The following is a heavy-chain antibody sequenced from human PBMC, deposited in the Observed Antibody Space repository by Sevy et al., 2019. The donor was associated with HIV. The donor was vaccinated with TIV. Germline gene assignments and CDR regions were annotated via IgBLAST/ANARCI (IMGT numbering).Heavy chain of an antibody. Sequence: GGSLRLSCAASGFTFDDYAMHWVRQAPGKGLEWVSGSSWNSGSIGYADSVKGRFTISRDNAKNSLYLQMNSLRAEDTALYYCAKGRSYGSGAPYYFDYWGQGTLVTVSS. J-gene: IGHJ4*02. V-gene: IGHV3-9*01. D-gene: IGHD3-10*01. CDR1: GFTFDDYA. CDR2: SSWNSGSI. CDR3: AKGRSYGSGAPYYFDY.